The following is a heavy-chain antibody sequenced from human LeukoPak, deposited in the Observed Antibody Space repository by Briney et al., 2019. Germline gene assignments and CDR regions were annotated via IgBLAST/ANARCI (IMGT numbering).Heavy chain of an antibody. J-gene: IGHJ4*02. D-gene: IGHD6-19*01. CDR3: ARDNSSGWFDY. Sequence: SETLSLTCTVSGGSISSYYWSWIRQPPGKGLEWIGYIYYSGSTNCNPSLKSRVTISVDTSKNQFSLKLSSVTAADTAVYYCARDNSSGWFDYWGQGTLVTVSS. V-gene: IGHV4-59*01. CDR1: GGSISSYY. CDR2: IYYSGST.